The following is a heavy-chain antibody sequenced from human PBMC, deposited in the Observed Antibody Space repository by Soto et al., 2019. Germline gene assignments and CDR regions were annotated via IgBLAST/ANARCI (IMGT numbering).Heavy chain of an antibody. J-gene: IGHJ4*02. CDR2: TSYDGSNK. CDR3: AKAERYCNGGACYYEY. Sequence: QVQLVESGGGVVQPGRSLSLSCVVSGFTFTNYGMHWVRQAPGKGLEGVATTSYDGSNKYYADSVKGRFTISRDNSKNTVYLQMNSLRDEDTAVYYCAKAERYCNGGACYYEYWGQGALVTVSS. D-gene: IGHD2-15*01. CDR1: GFTFTNYG. V-gene: IGHV3-30*18.